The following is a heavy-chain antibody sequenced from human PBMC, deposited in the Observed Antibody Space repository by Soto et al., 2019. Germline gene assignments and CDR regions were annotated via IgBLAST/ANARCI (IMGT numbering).Heavy chain of an antibody. CDR2: ISAYNSNT. Sequence: QVQLVQSGAEVKKPGASVKVSCKASGYTFTSYGISWVRQAPGQGLEWMGWISAYNSNTNYAQKLQGRVTMTTDTSTSTAYMELRSLRSDDTAVYYCARVYCSGGSCYALGYYYYGMDVWGQGTTVTVSS. D-gene: IGHD2-15*01. J-gene: IGHJ6*02. V-gene: IGHV1-18*01. CDR3: ARVYCSGGSCYALGYYYYGMDV. CDR1: GYTFTSYG.